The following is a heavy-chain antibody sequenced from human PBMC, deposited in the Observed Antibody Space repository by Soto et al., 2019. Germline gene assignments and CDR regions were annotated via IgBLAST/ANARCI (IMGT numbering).Heavy chain of an antibody. D-gene: IGHD4-17*01. Sequence: GGSLRLSCAASGFIFSSYEMNWVRQAPGKGLEWVSYISSSGSTIYYADSVKGRFTISRDNAKNSLYLQMNSLTAEDTAVYYCARDIQYGGQPVVPYYGMDVCGQGPTVTVYS. V-gene: IGHV3-48*03. CDR2: ISSSGSTI. CDR1: GFIFSSYE. J-gene: IGHJ6*02. CDR3: ARDIQYGGQPVVPYYGMDV.